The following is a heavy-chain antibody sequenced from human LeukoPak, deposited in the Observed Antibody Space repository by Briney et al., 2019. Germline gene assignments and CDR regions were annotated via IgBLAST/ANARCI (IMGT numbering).Heavy chain of an antibody. J-gene: IGHJ4*02. CDR3: AKGPNYFDS. CDR2: MNSDGRAT. CDR1: GFSFSNYW. Sequence: GGSLRLSGAASGFSFSNYWMHWVRKAPGKGLVWVTRMNSDGRATYYADSVQSRFTISRDNAKNTLYLQMNSLRAEDTAMYFCAKGPNYFDSWGQGTLVTVSS. V-gene: IGHV3-74*01.